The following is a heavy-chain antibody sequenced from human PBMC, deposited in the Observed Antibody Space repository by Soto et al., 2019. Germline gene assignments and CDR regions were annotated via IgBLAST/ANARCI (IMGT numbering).Heavy chain of an antibody. CDR3: ARDLSLLLWFGGAFDY. D-gene: IGHD3-10*01. CDR1: GYTFTSYA. CDR2: INAGNGNT. Sequence: ASVKVSCKASGYTFTSYAMHWVRQAPGQRLEWIGWINAGNGNTKYSQKFQGRVTITRDTSASTAYIELSSLRSEDTAVYYCARDLSLLLWFGGAFDYWGQGTLVTVSS. V-gene: IGHV1-3*01. J-gene: IGHJ4*02.